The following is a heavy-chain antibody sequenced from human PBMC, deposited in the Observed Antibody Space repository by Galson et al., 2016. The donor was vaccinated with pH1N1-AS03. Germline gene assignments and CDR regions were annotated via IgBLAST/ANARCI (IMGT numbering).Heavy chain of an antibody. D-gene: IGHD3-22*01. V-gene: IGHV3-23*01. Sequence: SLRLSCAASGFTFSSYAMSWVRQAPGKGLEWVSTISSSGDTKYYAGSVKGRFTISRDNSKNTVYLQMNSLRAEDTALYYCAKDGIVRGLSSGYFGESYFFDYWGQGTLVTVSS. J-gene: IGHJ4*02. CDR2: ISSSGDTK. CDR1: GFTFSSYA. CDR3: AKDGIVRGLSSGYFGESYFFDY.